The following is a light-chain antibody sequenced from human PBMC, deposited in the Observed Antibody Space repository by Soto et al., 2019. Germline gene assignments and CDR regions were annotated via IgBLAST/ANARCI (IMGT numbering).Light chain of an antibody. CDR3: QQYNRYSFT. CDR2: DAS. J-gene: IGKJ4*01. V-gene: IGKV1-5*01. CDR1: QSISSW. Sequence: DIQMTQSPSTLSASVGDRVTITCRASQSISSWLAWYQQKPGKAPKPLIYDASSLESGVPSRFSGSGSETAFTLTISSLQPDDFATYYCQQYNRYSFTFGGGTKVEI.